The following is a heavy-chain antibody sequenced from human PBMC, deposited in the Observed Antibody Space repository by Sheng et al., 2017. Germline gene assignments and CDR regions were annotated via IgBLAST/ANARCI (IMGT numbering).Heavy chain of an antibody. CDR1: GFTVSSNY. J-gene: IGHJ4*02. V-gene: IGHV3-66*01. D-gene: IGHD6-13*01. CDR2: IYSGGST. Sequence: EVQLVESGGGLVQPGGSLRLSCAASGFTVSSNYMTWVRQAPGKGLEWVSIIYSGGSTYYADSVKGRFTISRDNSKNTLYLQMNSLRVEDTAVYYCARGSGSSWYSQDGYVDYWGQGTLVTVSS. CDR3: ARGSGSSWYSQDGYVDY.